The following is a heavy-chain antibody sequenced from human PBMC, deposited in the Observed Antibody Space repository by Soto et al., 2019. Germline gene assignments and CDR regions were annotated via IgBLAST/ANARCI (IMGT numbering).Heavy chain of an antibody. D-gene: IGHD6-13*01. V-gene: IGHV4-4*02. CDR1: GDSITSSYW. J-gene: IGHJ4*02. CDR3: SRTEPFTAAGPY. CDR2: IHHSGVT. Sequence: QIQLQESGPGLVQPSGTLSLTCAVSGDSITSSYWSWLRQPPGKGLEWIADIHHSGVTNYNPSLKSRVIISLDRSKNQFSLQLNSMTAADTAVYYCSRTEPFTAAGPYWGQGTLVTVSS.